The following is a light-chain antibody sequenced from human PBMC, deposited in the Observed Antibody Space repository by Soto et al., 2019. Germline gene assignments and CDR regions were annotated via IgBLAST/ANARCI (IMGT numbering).Light chain of an antibody. CDR1: SSNVVGYNY. CDR2: DVS. J-gene: IGLJ1*01. V-gene: IGLV2-14*03. CDR3: SSYTTSNTRQIV. Sequence: QSALTQPASGSGSPGQWITISCTGPSSNVVGYNYVSWYQHHPGKAPKLLIYDVSNRPSGVSNRFSGSKSDNTASLTISGLQPEDEADYYCSSYTTSNTRQIVVGTGTKVTV.